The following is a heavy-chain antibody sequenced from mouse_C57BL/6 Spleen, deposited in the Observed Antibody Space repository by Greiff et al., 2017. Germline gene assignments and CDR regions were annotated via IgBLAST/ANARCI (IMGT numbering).Heavy chain of an antibody. Sequence: EVMLVESGGGLVQSGRSLRLSCATSGFTFSDFYMEWVRQAPGKGLEWIAASRNKANDYTTEYSASVKGRFIVSRDTSQSILYLQMNALRAEDTAIYYCARNYYGSNYDWYVDVWGTGTTVTVSS. D-gene: IGHD1-1*01. J-gene: IGHJ1*03. CDR2: SRNKANDYTT. CDR1: GFTFSDFY. CDR3: ARNYYGSNYDWYVDV. V-gene: IGHV7-1*01.